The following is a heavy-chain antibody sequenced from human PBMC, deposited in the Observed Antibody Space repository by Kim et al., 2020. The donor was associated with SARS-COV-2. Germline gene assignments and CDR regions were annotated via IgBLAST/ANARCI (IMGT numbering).Heavy chain of an antibody. D-gene: IGHD1-26*01. J-gene: IGHJ3*02. CDR3: ARGILRTKGAFDI. Sequence: NYADSVKGRFTISRDNAKNTLYLQMNSLRAEDMALYYCARGILRTKGAFDIWGQGAMVTVSS. V-gene: IGHV3-74*01.